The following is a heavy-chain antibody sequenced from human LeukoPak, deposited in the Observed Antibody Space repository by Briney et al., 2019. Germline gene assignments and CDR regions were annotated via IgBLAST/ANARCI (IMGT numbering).Heavy chain of an antibody. CDR2: IYSSGST. J-gene: IGHJ4*02. V-gene: IGHV4-59*01. CDR3: ARSANTRASFGY. Sequence: SETLSLTCTVSGGSISSYYWSWIRQPPGKGLEWIGYIYSSGSTNYSPSLKSRVTISVDASKNHFSLKLNSVTAADTAVYFCARSANTRASFGYWGQGTLVTVSS. D-gene: IGHD3-10*01. CDR1: GGSISSYY.